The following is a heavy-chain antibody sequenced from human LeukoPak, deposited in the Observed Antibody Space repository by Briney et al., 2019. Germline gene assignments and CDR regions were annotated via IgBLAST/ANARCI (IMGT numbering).Heavy chain of an antibody. CDR2: IYSGGST. D-gene: IGHD5-24*01. V-gene: IGHV3-53*01. J-gene: IGHJ4*02. Sequence: PGGSLRLSCAASGFTVSSNYMSWVRQAPGKGLEWVSVIYSGGSTYYADSVKGRFTISRDNSKNTLYLQMNSLRAEDTAVYYCAREMDGYNYYFDYWGQGTLVTVSS. CDR1: GFTVSSNY. CDR3: AREMDGYNYYFDY.